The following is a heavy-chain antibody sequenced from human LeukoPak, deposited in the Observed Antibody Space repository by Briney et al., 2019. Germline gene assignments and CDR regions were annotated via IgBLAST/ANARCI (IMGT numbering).Heavy chain of an antibody. D-gene: IGHD2-8*01. J-gene: IGHJ4*02. V-gene: IGHV3-21*01. Sequence: GSLRLSCAASGFTFSSYSTNWVRQAPGKGLEWVSSISSSSSYIYYADSVKGRFTISRDNAKNSLYLQMNSLRAEDTAVYYCASLIYCTNGVCYDYWGQGTLVTVSS. CDR3: ASLIYCTNGVCYDY. CDR1: GFTFSSYS. CDR2: ISSSSSYI.